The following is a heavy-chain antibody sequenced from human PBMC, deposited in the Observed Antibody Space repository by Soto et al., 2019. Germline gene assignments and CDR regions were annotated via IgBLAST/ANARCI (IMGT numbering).Heavy chain of an antibody. V-gene: IGHV4-30-4*01. D-gene: IGHD2-2*01. CDR2: IYYSGST. CDR3: ARAIVVVPAAHYYYGMDV. CDR1: GGSISSGDYY. J-gene: IGHJ6*02. Sequence: SETLSLTCTVSGGSISSGDYYWSWIRQPPGKGLEWIGYIYYSGSTYYNPSLKSRVTISVDTSKNQFSLKLSTVTAADTAVYYCARAIVVVPAAHYYYGMDVWGQGTTVTVSS.